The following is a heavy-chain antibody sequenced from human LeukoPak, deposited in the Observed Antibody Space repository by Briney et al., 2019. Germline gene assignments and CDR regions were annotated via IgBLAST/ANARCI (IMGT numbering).Heavy chain of an antibody. CDR3: ARGTAAAADSKFDY. V-gene: IGHV4-39*02. D-gene: IGHD6-13*01. Sequence: SETLSLTCTVSGDSISSRSHYWGWIRPPPGKGLEWIGNIYYSGSTYNNPSLKSRVSISVDTPKNQFSLKLSSVTAADTAVYYCARGTAAAADSKFDYCGQGTLVTVSS. CDR1: GDSISSRSHY. J-gene: IGHJ4*02. CDR2: IYYSGST.